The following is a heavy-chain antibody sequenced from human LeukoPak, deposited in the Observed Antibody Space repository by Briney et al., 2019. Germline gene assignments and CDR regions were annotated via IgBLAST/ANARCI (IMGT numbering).Heavy chain of an antibody. J-gene: IGHJ4*02. CDR1: GLNFSSYG. Sequence: HPGGSLRLSCAASGLNFSSYGMHWVRQAPGRGLEWVSFIWYDETNRYYADSVKGRFTISRDNSKSTLYLQMNSLRAEDTAFYYCAKGGTGEVTNFDYWGQGTLVTVS. D-gene: IGHD3-16*01. V-gene: IGHV3-30*02. CDR3: AKGGTGEVTNFDY. CDR2: IWYDETNR.